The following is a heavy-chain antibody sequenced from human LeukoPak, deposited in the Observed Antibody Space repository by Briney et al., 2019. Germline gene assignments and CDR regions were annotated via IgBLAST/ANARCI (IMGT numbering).Heavy chain of an antibody. V-gene: IGHV3-33*01. CDR1: GFTFSGHG. Sequence: GGSLRLSCAASGFTFSGHGMHWVRQAPGKGLEWAAVIWNDGSKEYYADSVKGRFTISRDNSKNTLYLQMNSLRAEDTAVYYCARAPKPSDYYGSGSYFNWFDPWGQGTLVTVSS. D-gene: IGHD3-10*01. CDR3: ARAPKPSDYYGSGSYFNWFDP. CDR2: IWNDGSKE. J-gene: IGHJ5*02.